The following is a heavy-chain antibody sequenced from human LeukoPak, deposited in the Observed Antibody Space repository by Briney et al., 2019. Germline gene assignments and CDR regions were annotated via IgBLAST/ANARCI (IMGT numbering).Heavy chain of an antibody. Sequence: ASVKVSCKVSGYTLTELSMHWVRQAPGKGLEWMGGFDPEDGETIYAQKFQGRVTMTEDTSTDTAYMELSSLRSEDTAVYYCARVPRPYCGGDCYPTLVQYYYYYYYMDVWGKGTTVTVSS. CDR1: GYTLTELS. CDR3: ARVPRPYCGGDCYPTLVQYYYYYYYMDV. J-gene: IGHJ6*03. D-gene: IGHD2-21*02. V-gene: IGHV1-24*01. CDR2: FDPEDGET.